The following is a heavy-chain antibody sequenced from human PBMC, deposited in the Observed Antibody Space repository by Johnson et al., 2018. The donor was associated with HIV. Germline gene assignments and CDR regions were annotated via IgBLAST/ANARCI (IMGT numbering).Heavy chain of an antibody. D-gene: IGHD2-8*01. CDR2: IKQDGSEK. CDR3: ARDNNVLRVGGAFDI. CDR1: GFTFSSYG. J-gene: IGHJ3*02. Sequence: MLLVESGGGVVQPGRSLRLSCAASGFTFSSYGMHWVRQAPGKGLEWVANIKQDGSEKYYVDSVKGRFTISRDNAKNSLYLQMNRLRAEDTAVYYCARDNNVLRVGGAFDIWGQGTMVTVSS. V-gene: IGHV3-7*03.